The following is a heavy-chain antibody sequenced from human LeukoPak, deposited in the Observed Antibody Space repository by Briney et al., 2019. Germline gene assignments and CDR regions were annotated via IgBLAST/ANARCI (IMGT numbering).Heavy chain of an antibody. Sequence: PSETLSLTCTVSGGSISSSSYYWGWIRQPPGKGLEWIGSIYYSGSTYYNPSLKSRVNITVDTSKNQFSLKLSCASAADTAVYYCARQRIAAVARGGFDYWGQGTLVTVSS. J-gene: IGHJ4*02. CDR3: ARQRIAAVARGGFDY. V-gene: IGHV4-39*01. D-gene: IGHD6-13*01. CDR1: GGSISSSSYY. CDR2: IYYSGST.